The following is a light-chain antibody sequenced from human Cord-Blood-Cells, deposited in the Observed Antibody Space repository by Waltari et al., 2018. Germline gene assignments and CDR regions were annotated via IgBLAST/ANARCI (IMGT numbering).Light chain of an antibody. CDR1: QSVSSN. CDR2: GAS. V-gene: IGKV3-15*01. Sequence: PGERDTLSCRASQSVSSNLAWYQQKPGQAPRLLIYGASTRATGIPARFSGSGSGTEFTLTISSLQSEDFAVYYCQQYNNWPLSFGQGTKLEIK. J-gene: IGKJ2*03. CDR3: QQYNNWPLS.